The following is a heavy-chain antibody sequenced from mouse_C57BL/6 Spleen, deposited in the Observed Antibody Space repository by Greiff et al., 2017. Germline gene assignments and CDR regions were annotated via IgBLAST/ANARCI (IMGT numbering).Heavy chain of an antibody. CDR1: GYAFSSSW. V-gene: IGHV1-82*01. Sequence: VQLQQSGPELVKPGASVKISCKASGYAFSSSWMNWVKQRPGKGLEWIGRIYPGDGDTNYNGKFKGKATLTADKSSSTAYMQLSSLTSEDAAVYFCARTGQCDYWGQGTTLTVSS. CDR3: ARTGQCDY. D-gene: IGHD3-3*01. J-gene: IGHJ2*01. CDR2: IYPGDGDT.